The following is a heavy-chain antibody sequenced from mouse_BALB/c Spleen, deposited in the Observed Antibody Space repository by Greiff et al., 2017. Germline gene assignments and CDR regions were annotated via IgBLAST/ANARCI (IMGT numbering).Heavy chain of an antibody. CDR2: IYPGSGST. CDR3: TRSRDY. Sequence: LQQPGSELVRPGASVKLSCKASGYTFTSNWMHWVKQRPGQGLEWIGNIYPGSGSTNYDEKFKSKATLTVDTSSSTAYMQLSSLTSEDSAVYYCTRSRDYWGQGTTLTVSS. CDR1: GYTFTSNW. J-gene: IGHJ2*01. V-gene: IGHV1S22*01.